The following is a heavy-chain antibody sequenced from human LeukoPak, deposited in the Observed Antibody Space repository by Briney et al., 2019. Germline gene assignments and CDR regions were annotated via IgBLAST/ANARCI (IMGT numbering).Heavy chain of an antibody. Sequence: SETLSLTCTVSGGSISSSSYYWGWIRQPPGKGLEWIGSIYYSGSTYYNPSLKSRVTISVDTSKNQFSLKLSSVTAADTAVYYCARAVAVSRYYGSGSYYKRYYFDYWGQGTLVTVSS. CDR3: ARAVAVSRYYGSGSYYKRYYFDY. V-gene: IGHV4-39*01. CDR2: IYYSGST. J-gene: IGHJ4*02. CDR1: GGSISSSSYY. D-gene: IGHD3-10*01.